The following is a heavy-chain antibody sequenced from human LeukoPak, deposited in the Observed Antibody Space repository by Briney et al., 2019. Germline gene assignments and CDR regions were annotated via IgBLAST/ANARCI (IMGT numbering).Heavy chain of an antibody. CDR1: GASISSDGFY. D-gene: IGHD1-14*01. CDR3: ARAGLGIENYYYYMDV. CDR2: IYYTGFT. J-gene: IGHJ6*03. V-gene: IGHV4-31*03. Sequence: SQTLSLTCTVSGASISSDGFYWSWSRQLPGKGLEWIGYIYYTGFTYCKPSLKSRVTISVDTSRNQFSLRMSSMTAADTAVYYCARAGLGIENYYYYMDVWGKGTTVTVSS.